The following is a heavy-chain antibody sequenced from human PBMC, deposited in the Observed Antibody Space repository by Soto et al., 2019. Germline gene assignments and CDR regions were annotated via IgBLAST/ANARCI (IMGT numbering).Heavy chain of an antibody. CDR2: ISGNGGTT. Sequence: PGGSLRLSCAASGFKFDDYAMSWVRQAPGKGLEWISAISGNGGTTYFADSMEGRFSVSRDNSKNTLYLQMNSLRAEDTAVYYCAKGRMIVVVIRESYFDYWGQGTLVTVSS. J-gene: IGHJ4*02. CDR1: GFKFDDYA. CDR3: AKGRMIVVVIRESYFDY. V-gene: IGHV3-23*01. D-gene: IGHD3-22*01.